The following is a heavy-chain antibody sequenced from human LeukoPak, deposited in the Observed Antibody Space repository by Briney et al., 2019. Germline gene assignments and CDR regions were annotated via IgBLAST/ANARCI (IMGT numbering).Heavy chain of an antibody. Sequence: ASVKVSCKVSGYTLTELPMHWVRQAPGKGLEWMGGFVPEDGETVYAQKFQGRVTMTEDTSTDTAYMELSSLRSEDTAVYYCATARRYYYGSWFDPWGQGTLVTVSS. CDR2: FVPEDGET. CDR3: ATARRYYYGSWFDP. CDR1: GYTLTELP. V-gene: IGHV1-24*01. J-gene: IGHJ5*02. D-gene: IGHD3-10*01.